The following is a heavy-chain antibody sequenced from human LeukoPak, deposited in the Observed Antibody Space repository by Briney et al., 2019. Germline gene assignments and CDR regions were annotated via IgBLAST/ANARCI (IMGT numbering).Heavy chain of an antibody. V-gene: IGHV3-30*03. CDR2: ISYDGNKE. CDR3: ARDVVYDTSGYYPFDY. J-gene: IGHJ4*02. CDR1: GFTFNTFG. D-gene: IGHD3-22*01. Sequence: GGSLRLSCAASGFTFNTFGIHWVRQAPGKGLDWVAVISYDGNKEYYADSVKGRFTISRDNSKNTLYLQMNSLRPEDTAVYYCARDVVYDTSGYYPFDYWGQGTLVTVSS.